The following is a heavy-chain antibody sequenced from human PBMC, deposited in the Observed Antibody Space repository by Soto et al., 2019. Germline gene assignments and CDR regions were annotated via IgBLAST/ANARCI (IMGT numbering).Heavy chain of an antibody. CDR3: ARGYDSSGYYYVPDLDAFDI. V-gene: IGHV1-18*01. J-gene: IGHJ3*02. D-gene: IGHD3-22*01. CDR1: GYTFTSYG. Sequence: ASVKVSCKASGYTFTSYGISLVRQAPGQGLEWMGWISAYNGNTNYAQKLQGRVTMTTDTSTSTAYMELRSLRSDDTAVYYCARGYDSSGYYYVPDLDAFDIWGQGTMVTVSS. CDR2: ISAYNGNT.